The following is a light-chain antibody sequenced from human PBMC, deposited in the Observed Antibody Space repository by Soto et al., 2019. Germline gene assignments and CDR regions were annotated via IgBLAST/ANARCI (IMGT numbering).Light chain of an antibody. V-gene: IGKV3-20*01. CDR2: GAS. Sequence: EIVLTQSPGTLSLSPVERATLSCRSSQSVSSSYLAWYQQKPGQAPRLLIYGASSRATGIPDRFSGSGSGTDFTLTISRLEPEDFAVYYCHQYGSSPRTFGQGTKVDI. CDR1: QSVSSSY. CDR3: HQYGSSPRT. J-gene: IGKJ1*01.